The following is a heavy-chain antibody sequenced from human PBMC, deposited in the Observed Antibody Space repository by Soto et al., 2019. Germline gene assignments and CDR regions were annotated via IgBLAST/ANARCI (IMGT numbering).Heavy chain of an antibody. CDR3: ASPPSPYSSGWSTLGY. V-gene: IGHV1-46*01. D-gene: IGHD6-19*01. CDR1: GYTFTSYY. Sequence: QVQLVQSGAEVKKPGASVKVSYKASGYTFTSYYMHWVRQAPGQGLEWMGIINPSGGSTSYAQKFQGRVTMTRDTSTSTVYMELSSLRSEDTAVYYCASPPSPYSSGWSTLGYWGQGTLVTVSS. J-gene: IGHJ4*02. CDR2: INPSGGST.